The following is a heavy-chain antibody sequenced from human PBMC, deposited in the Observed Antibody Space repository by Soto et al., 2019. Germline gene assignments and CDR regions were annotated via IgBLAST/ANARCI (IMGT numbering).Heavy chain of an antibody. CDR2: ISYDGSSK. CDR1: GFTLSTYG. D-gene: IGHD1-1*01. CDR3: AKEVGYTSSFDS. V-gene: IGHV3-30*18. Sequence: VQLVESGGGVVQPGRSLRLSCAGSGFTLSTYGMHWVRQAPGKGLEWVAVISYDGSSKYYADSVKGRFIISRDTSKTTLYLQMNSLRADDTAVYFCAKEVGYTSSFDSWGQGVLVIVSS. J-gene: IGHJ4*02.